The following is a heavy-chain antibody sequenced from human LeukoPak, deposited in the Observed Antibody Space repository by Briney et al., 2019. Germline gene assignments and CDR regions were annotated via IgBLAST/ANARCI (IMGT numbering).Heavy chain of an antibody. D-gene: IGHD2-2*01. J-gene: IGHJ6*03. CDR2: INIEVSEN. V-gene: IGHV3-7*04. Sequence: GGSLSLSRAVSGFALRNYRLSWVRQAPPRGGEGVANINIEVSENYYADSVKGRFTISRDNAKNSVYLQMNSLRAEDTAVFYCSRAIEEILVVPATMDHFFFYMDVWGQGTTVTVSS. CDR3: SRAIEEILVVPATMDHFFFYMDV. CDR1: GFALRNYR.